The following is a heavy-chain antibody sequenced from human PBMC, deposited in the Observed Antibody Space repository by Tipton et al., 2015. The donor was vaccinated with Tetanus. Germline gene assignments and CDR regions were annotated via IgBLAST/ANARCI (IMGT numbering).Heavy chain of an antibody. CDR2: IYHTGST. CDR1: GDSLSTGFYS. V-gene: IGHV4-30-2*01. J-gene: IGHJ5*02. CDR3: ARAGAVHTFDP. Sequence: LRLSCTVSGDSLSTGFYSWSWIRQPPGKGLGWLGYIYHTGSTYYNPALHSRVNMSVDMSKNQFSLRLKSVTAADTAVYFCARAGAVHTFDPWGQGILVTVSS. D-gene: IGHD3-3*02.